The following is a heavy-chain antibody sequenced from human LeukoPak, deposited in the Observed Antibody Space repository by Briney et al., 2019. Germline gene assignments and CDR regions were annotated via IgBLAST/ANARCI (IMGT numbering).Heavy chain of an antibody. J-gene: IGHJ6*03. CDR1: GGSFSGYY. V-gene: IGHV4-34*01. Sequence: SETLSLTCAVYGGSFSGYYWSWIRQPPGKGLEWIGEINHSGSTNYNPSLESRVTISVDTSKNQFSLKLSSVTAADTAVYYCARGNYYYMDVWGKGTTVTVSS. CDR3: ARGNYYYMDV. CDR2: INHSGST.